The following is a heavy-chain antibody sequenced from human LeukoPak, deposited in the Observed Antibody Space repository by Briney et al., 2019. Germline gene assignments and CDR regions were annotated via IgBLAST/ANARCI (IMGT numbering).Heavy chain of an antibody. J-gene: IGHJ6*03. CDR3: AVDKRDSYYYYMDV. CDR1: GGSISSSSYY. D-gene: IGHD3/OR15-3a*01. Sequence: SETLSLTCTVSGGSISSSSYYWGWIRQPPGKGLEWIGSIYYSGSTYYNPSLKSRVTISVDTSKNQFSLKLSSVTAADTAVYYCAVDKRDSYYYYMDVWGKGTTVTVSS. CDR2: IYYSGST. V-gene: IGHV4-39*07.